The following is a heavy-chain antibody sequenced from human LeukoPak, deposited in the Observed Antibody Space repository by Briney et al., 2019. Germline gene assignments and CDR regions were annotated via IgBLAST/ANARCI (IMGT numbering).Heavy chain of an antibody. Sequence: ASVKVSCKASGYTFTIYYMHWVRQAPGQGREWMGIINPSGGSTSYAQKFQGRVTMTRDTSTSTVYMELSSLRSEDTAVYYCARAIKMDSSSWYYNNWFDPWGQGTLVTVSS. D-gene: IGHD6-13*01. J-gene: IGHJ5*02. CDR2: INPSGGST. CDR3: ARAIKMDSSSWYYNNWFDP. V-gene: IGHV1-46*01. CDR1: GYTFTIYY.